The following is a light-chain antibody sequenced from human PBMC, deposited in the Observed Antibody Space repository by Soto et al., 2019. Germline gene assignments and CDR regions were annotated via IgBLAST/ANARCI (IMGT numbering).Light chain of an antibody. V-gene: IGKV3-20*01. Sequence: EIVLTQSPGTLSLSPGERATLSFSASQSVSSNYLAWYQQKPGQAPRLLIYGASSRATGIPDRFSGSGSGTDFTLTISRLEPEDFVVYYCQQYGSSPRTFGQGTKVDIK. CDR3: QQYGSSPRT. J-gene: IGKJ1*01. CDR1: QSVSSNY. CDR2: GAS.